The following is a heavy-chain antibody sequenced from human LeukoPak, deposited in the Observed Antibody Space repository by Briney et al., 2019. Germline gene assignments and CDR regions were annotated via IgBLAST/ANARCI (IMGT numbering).Heavy chain of an antibody. CDR1: GFTFSDHY. V-gene: IGHV3-72*01. CDR3: ARAESDAFDI. Sequence: PGGSLRLSCAASGFTFSDHYMDWVRQAPGKGLEWVGRSRNKVNSYATEYAASVKGRFTISRDDSRNSLYLQMNSLRAEDTAVYYCARAESDAFDIWGQGTMVTVSS. J-gene: IGHJ3*02. CDR2: SRNKVNSYAT.